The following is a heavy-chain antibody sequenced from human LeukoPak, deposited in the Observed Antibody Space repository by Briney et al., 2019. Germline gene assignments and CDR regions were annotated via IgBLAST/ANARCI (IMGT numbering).Heavy chain of an antibody. CDR3: ARDRAAYYYDSSGYRF. V-gene: IGHV3-30-3*01. CDR2: ISYDGSNK. D-gene: IGHD3-22*01. Sequence: PGRSLRLSCAASGFTFSSYAMHWVRQAPGKGLEWVAVISYDGSNKYYADSVKGRFTISRDNSKNTLYLQMNSLRAEDTAGYYCARDRAAYYYDSSGYRFWGQGTLVTVSS. CDR1: GFTFSSYA. J-gene: IGHJ4*02.